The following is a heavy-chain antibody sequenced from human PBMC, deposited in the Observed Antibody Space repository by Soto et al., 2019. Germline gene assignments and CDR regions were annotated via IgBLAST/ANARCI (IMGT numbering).Heavy chain of an antibody. CDR1: GFTFSNAW. J-gene: IGHJ3*02. V-gene: IGHV3-15*01. CDR3: TAFSGSYYSDAFDI. Sequence: GGSLRLSCAASGFTFSNAWMSWVRQAPGKGLEWVGRIKSKTDGRTTDYAAPVKGRFTISRDDSKNTLYLQMNSLKTEDTAVYYCTAFSGSYYSDAFDIWGQGTMVTVSS. D-gene: IGHD1-26*01. CDR2: IKSKTDGRTT.